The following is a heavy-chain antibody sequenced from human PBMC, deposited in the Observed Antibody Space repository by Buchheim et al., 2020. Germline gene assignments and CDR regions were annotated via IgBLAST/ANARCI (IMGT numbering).Heavy chain of an antibody. CDR3: ATYNRNFDY. CDR1: GFTFVNYS. J-gene: IGHJ4*02. D-gene: IGHD1-1*01. CDR2: ITGSGEST. Sequence: EVQLLESGGGLVQPGGSLRLSCAASGFTFVNYSMSWVRQPPGKGLEWVSGITGSGESTYYADSVKGRFTISRDNSKNTLYVQVNKLRAEDTDIYYCATYNRNFDYWGQGTL. V-gene: IGHV3-23*01.